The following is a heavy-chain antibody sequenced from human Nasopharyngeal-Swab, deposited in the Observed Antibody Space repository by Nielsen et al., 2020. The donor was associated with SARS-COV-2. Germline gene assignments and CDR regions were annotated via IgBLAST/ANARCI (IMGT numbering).Heavy chain of an antibody. V-gene: IGHV3-21*01. CDR3: AREGAYYYDSSGYLPLDY. Sequence: GESLKISCAASRFTFSSYEMNWVRQAPGKGLEWVSSISSSSSYIYYADSVKGRFTISRDNAKNSLYLQMNSLRAEDTAVYYCAREGAYYYDSSGYLPLDYWGQGTLVTVSS. D-gene: IGHD3-22*01. CDR1: RFTFSSYE. J-gene: IGHJ4*02. CDR2: ISSSSSYI.